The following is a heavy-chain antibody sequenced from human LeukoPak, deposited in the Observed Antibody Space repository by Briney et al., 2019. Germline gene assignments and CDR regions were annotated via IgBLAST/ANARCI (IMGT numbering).Heavy chain of an antibody. CDR2: INHSGST. CDR1: GGSFSGYY. D-gene: IGHD2-15*01. V-gene: IGHV4-34*01. Sequence: SETLSLTCAVYGGSFSGYYWSWIRQPPGKGLEWIGEINHSGSTNYNPSLKSRVTISVDTSKNQFSLKLSSVTAADTAVYYCARVKLGYCSGGSCRARNYYYYYMDVWGKGTTVTVSS. CDR3: ARVKLGYCSGGSCRARNYYYYYMDV. J-gene: IGHJ6*03.